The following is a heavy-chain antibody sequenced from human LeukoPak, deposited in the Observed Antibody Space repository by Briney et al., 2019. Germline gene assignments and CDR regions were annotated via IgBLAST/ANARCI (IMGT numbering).Heavy chain of an antibody. CDR2: TSAYNGNT. Sequence: ASVKVSCKAFDSTFNSQGFSWVRQAPGQGLEWMGRTSAYNGNTRFARKLQDRVSMTTDTSTTTAYMELRSLTSDDTATYYCARDSTLCRGTNCYQNDPFDIWGQGTMDTVSS. V-gene: IGHV1-18*01. CDR3: ARDSTLCRGTNCYQNDPFDI. D-gene: IGHD2-2*01. J-gene: IGHJ3*02. CDR1: DSTFNSQG.